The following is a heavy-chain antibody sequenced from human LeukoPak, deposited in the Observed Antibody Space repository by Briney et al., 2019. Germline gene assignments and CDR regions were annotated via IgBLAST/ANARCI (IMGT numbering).Heavy chain of an antibody. CDR3: AKDQAYRYYDSSGYF. Sequence: GGSLRLSCAASGFTFSSYAMTWVRQAPGKGLEWVSSLTGSGASTYYTDSVKGRFTISRDNSKNTLYLQMNSLRAEDTAVYYCAKDQAYRYYDSSGYFWGQGTLVTVSS. J-gene: IGHJ4*02. D-gene: IGHD3-22*01. CDR2: LTGSGAST. V-gene: IGHV3-23*01. CDR1: GFTFSSYA.